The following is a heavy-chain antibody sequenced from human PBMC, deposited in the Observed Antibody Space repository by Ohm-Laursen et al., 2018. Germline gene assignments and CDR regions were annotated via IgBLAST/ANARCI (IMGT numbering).Heavy chain of an antibody. D-gene: IGHD6-13*01. CDR1: GFTFSSYA. CDR3: AKELMLARSYSSSWDGY. Sequence: SLRLSCAAPGFTFSSYAMSWVRQAPGKGLEWVSAISGSGGSTYYADSVKGRFTISRDNSKNTLYLQMNSLRAEDTAVYYCAKELMLARSYSSSWDGYWGQGTLVTVSS. CDR2: ISGSGGST. V-gene: IGHV3-23*01. J-gene: IGHJ4*02.